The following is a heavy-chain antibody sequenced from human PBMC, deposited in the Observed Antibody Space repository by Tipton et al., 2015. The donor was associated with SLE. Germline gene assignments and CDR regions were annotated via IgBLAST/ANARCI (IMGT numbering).Heavy chain of an antibody. Sequence: TLSLTCTVSGGSITSRRYYWGWISQHPGKGREWIGIIYYNGTIYNNPSLQDRVTISVDTYTNQFSLSLRSVTAADTSVYLCARLYGSLYVDSSYHYVDVWGKGTTVIVSS. D-gene: IGHD3-10*01. CDR3: ARLYGSLYVDSSYHYVDV. V-gene: IGHV4-39*01. CDR1: GGSITSRRYY. CDR2: IYYNGTI. J-gene: IGHJ6*04.